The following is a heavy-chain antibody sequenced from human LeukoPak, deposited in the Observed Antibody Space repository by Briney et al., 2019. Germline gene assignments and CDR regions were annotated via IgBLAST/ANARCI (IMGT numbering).Heavy chain of an antibody. CDR2: ISSSGSTI. CDR3: ARDGAAVTTHLGFFQH. V-gene: IGHV3-48*03. J-gene: IGHJ1*01. D-gene: IGHD4-17*01. CDR1: GFTFSSYE. Sequence: GGSLRLSCAASGFTFSSYEMNWVRQAPGKGLEWVSYISSSGSTIYYADSVKGRFTISRDNAKNSLYLQMNSLRAEDTAVYYCARDGAAVTTHLGFFQHWGQGTLVTVSS.